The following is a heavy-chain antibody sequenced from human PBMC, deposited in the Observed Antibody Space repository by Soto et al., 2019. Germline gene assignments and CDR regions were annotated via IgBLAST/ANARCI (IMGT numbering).Heavy chain of an antibody. V-gene: IGHV4-39*01. J-gene: IGHJ4*02. Sequence: SETLSLTCTVSGDSIGTTHSYWALIRQSPGKGLEWIGNIHYSGSTYYMPSLRSRVTLSVDTSKNQFSLRLTSVTAEDTAVYYCARHEGNGNVWPLDYWGRGILVTVSS. D-gene: IGHD2-8*01. CDR2: IHYSGST. CDR3: ARHEGNGNVWPLDY. CDR1: GDSIGTTHSY.